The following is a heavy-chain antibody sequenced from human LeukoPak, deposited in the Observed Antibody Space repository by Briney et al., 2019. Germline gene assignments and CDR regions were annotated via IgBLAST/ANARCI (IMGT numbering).Heavy chain of an antibody. CDR3: AGVLRYFHWLGRFDY. CDR2: INHSGST. CDR1: GGSFSGYY. D-gene: IGHD3-9*01. J-gene: IGHJ4*02. Sequence: PSETLSLTCAVYGGSFSGYYWSWIRQPPGKGLEWIGEINHSGSTNYNPSLKSRVTISVDTSKNQFSLKLSSVTAADTAVYYCAGVLRYFHWLGRFDYWGQGTLVTVSS. V-gene: IGHV4-34*01.